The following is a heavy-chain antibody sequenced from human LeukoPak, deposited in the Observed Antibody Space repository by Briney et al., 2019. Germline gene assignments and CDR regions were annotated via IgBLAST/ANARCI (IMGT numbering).Heavy chain of an antibody. CDR2: IYTSGST. CDR1: GGSISSYY. Sequence: SETLSLTCTVSGGSISSYYWSWIRQPAGKGLEWIGRIYTSGSTNYNPSLKSRVTMSVDTSKNQFSLKLSSVTAADTAVYYCAREVYHRGGIRGDWFDPWGQGTLVTVSS. V-gene: IGHV4-4*07. D-gene: IGHD3-10*01. J-gene: IGHJ5*02. CDR3: AREVYHRGGIRGDWFDP.